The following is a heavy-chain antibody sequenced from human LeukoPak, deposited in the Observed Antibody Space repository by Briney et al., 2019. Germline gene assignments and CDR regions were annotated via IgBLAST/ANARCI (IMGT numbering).Heavy chain of an antibody. CDR3: ARLPTNYVWGSYRHSYFDY. V-gene: IGHV3-20*04. CDR2: INWNGGSA. CDR1: GFTFDDYG. D-gene: IGHD3-16*02. Sequence: GGSLRLSCAASGFTFDDYGMSWVRQAPGKGLEWVSGINWNGGSAGYADSVKGRFTISRDNAKNSLYLQMNSLRAEDTALYCCARLPTNYVWGSYRHSYFDYWGQGTLVTVSS. J-gene: IGHJ4*02.